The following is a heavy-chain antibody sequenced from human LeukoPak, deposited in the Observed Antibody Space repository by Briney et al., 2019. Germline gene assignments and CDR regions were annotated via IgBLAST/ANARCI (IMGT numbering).Heavy chain of an antibody. CDR2: IYTSGST. V-gene: IGHV4-4*07. CDR1: GGSISSYY. CDR3: ARDRGLRFSNWYFDL. D-gene: IGHD3-3*01. J-gene: IGHJ2*01. Sequence: SETLSLTCTVSGGSISSYYWSWIRQPAGKGLEWIGRIYTSGSTNYNPSLKSRVTISVDTSKNQFSLKLSSVTAADTAVYYCARDRGLRFSNWYFDLWGRGTLVTVSS.